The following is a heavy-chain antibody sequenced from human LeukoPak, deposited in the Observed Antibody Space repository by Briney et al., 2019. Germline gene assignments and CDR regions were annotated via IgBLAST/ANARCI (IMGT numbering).Heavy chain of an antibody. D-gene: IGHD4-17*01. Sequence: GGSLRLSCAASGFTFSSYAMHWVRQAPGKGLEWVAVISYDGSNKYYADSVKGRFTISRDNSKNTLYLQMNSLRAEDTAVYYCAKDYGDYWGQGALVTVSS. J-gene: IGHJ4*02. CDR2: ISYDGSNK. V-gene: IGHV3-30-3*01. CDR3: AKDYGDY. CDR1: GFTFSSYA.